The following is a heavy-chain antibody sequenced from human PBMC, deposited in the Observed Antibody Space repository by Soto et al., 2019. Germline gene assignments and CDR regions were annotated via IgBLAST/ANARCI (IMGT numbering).Heavy chain of an antibody. D-gene: IGHD1-26*01. CDR2: FDPEDGET. Sequence: ASVKVSCKVSGYTLTELSMHWVRQAPGKGLEWMGGFDPEDGETIYAQKVQGRVTMTEDTSTDTAYMELSSLRSEDTDVYYCETEAIVGATIDAFDIWGQGTMVTVSS. V-gene: IGHV1-24*01. CDR3: ETEAIVGATIDAFDI. CDR1: GYTLTELS. J-gene: IGHJ3*02.